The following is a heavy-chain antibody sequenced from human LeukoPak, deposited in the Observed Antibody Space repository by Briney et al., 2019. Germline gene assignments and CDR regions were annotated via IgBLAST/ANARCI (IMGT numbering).Heavy chain of an antibody. J-gene: IGHJ4*02. CDR3: ATIEYAYVMNLAY. V-gene: IGHV3-15*01. CDR1: GFSFGSAW. CDR2: IKSRYDGGTT. D-gene: IGHD3-10*02. Sequence: GGSLRLSCAASGFSFGSAWLSWVRRSPGKGLEWIGRIKSRYDGGTTDYAAPVRGRFSISRDDSKDTLYLQMDSLGAEDTGIYYCATIEYAYVMNLAYWGQGTLVTVSS.